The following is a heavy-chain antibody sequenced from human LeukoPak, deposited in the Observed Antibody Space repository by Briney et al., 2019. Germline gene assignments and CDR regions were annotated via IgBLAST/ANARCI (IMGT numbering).Heavy chain of an antibody. CDR3: AKDGDTMSGTYYYDMDV. CDR2: IRYDGSNK. Sequence: GGSLRLSCAASGFTFSNFGMHWVRQAPGEGLEWVAFIRYDGSNKYYADSVKGRFTISRDNSKNTLYLQMNSLRGEDTAVYYCAKDGDTMSGTYYYDMDVWGKGTTVTIS. J-gene: IGHJ6*03. D-gene: IGHD1-26*01. V-gene: IGHV3-30*02. CDR1: GFTFSNFG.